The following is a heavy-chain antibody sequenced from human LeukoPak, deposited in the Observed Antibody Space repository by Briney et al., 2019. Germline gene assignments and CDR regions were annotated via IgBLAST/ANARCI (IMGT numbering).Heavy chain of an antibody. J-gene: IGHJ4*02. V-gene: IGHV1-69*04. CDR1: GGTFSSYA. CDR2: IIPILGIA. Sequence: GASVKVSCKASGGTFSSYAISWVRQAPGQGLEWMGRIIPILGIANYAQKFQGRVTITADKSTSTAYMDMSSLRSEDTAVYYCAEGSVEYFDYWGQGTLVTVSS. CDR3: AEGSVEYFDY.